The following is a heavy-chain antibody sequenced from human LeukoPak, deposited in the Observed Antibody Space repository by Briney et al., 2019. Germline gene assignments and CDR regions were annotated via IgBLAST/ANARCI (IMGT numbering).Heavy chain of an antibody. Sequence: PGGSLRLSCAASGFTFDDYAMHWVRHAPGKGLEWVSGISWNSGSIGYADSVKGRFTISRDNAKNSLNLQMNSLRAEDTAIYYCARDSADDSSGYYPFDYWGQGTQVSVSS. CDR1: GFTFDDYA. CDR2: ISWNSGSI. J-gene: IGHJ4*02. V-gene: IGHV3-9*01. CDR3: ARDSADDSSGYYPFDY. D-gene: IGHD3-22*01.